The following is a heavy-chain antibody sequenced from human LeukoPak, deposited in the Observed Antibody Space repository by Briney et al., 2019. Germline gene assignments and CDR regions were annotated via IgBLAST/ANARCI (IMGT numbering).Heavy chain of an antibody. J-gene: IGHJ3*02. CDR2: IYSGGST. CDR3: ARDLPVTTHAFDI. V-gene: IGHV3-66*01. Sequence: GALRLSCAASGFTVSSNYMSWVRQAPGKGLEWVSVIYSGGSTYYADSVKGRFTISRDNSKNTLYLQMNSLRAEDTAVYYCARDLPVTTHAFDIWGQGTMVTVSS. CDR1: GFTVSSNY. D-gene: IGHD4-17*01.